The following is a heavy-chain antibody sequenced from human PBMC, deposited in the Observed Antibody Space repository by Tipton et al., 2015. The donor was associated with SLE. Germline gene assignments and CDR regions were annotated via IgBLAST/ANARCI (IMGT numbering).Heavy chain of an antibody. V-gene: IGHV4-34*01. CDR3: ANRTGIAVDY. CDR1: GGSFSGYY. D-gene: IGHD6-19*01. Sequence: TLSLTCAVYGGSFSGYYWRWIRQTPGKGLEWIGEINHCGSTNYNPPLKSRVTISVDTSKKQLSLKLSSVTAADTAVYYGANRTGIAVDYWGQGTLVTVSS. CDR2: INHCGST. J-gene: IGHJ4*02.